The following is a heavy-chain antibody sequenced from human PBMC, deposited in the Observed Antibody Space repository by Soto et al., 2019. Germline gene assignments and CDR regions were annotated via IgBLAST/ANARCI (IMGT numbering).Heavy chain of an antibody. J-gene: IGHJ5*02. CDR2: ISSSGSTI. D-gene: IGHD2-8*02. Sequence: QVQLVESGGGLVKPGGSLRLSCAASGFTFSDYSMSWIRQAPGKGLEWVSYISSSGSTIYYTDSVKGRFTISSDNAKNSLYLQMNSLTSEDTAVYHCARPCSYCNGGVQGTLFDPWGQGTLFPVSS. V-gene: IGHV3-11*01. CDR3: ARPCSYCNGGVQGTLFDP. CDR1: GFTFSDYS.